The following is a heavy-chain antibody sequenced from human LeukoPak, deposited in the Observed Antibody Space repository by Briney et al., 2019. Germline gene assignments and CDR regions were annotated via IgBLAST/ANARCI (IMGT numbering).Heavy chain of an antibody. J-gene: IGHJ4*02. CDR3: ARVRYDGNFGPPDY. D-gene: IGHD4-23*01. V-gene: IGHV4-59*12. CDR2: FFHSGSP. CDR1: GGSITSYY. Sequence: SETLSLTCTVSGGSITSYYWSWIRQPPGKGLVWIGFFFHSGSPNYNPSLKSRVTISVDTSKNQFSLKLSSVTAADTAVYYCARVRYDGNFGPPDYWGQGTLVTVSS.